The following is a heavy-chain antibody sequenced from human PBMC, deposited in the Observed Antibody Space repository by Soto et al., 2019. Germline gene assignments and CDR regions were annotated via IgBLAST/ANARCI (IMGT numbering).Heavy chain of an antibody. V-gene: IGHV4-59*01. CDR3: ARETMVRGVVSYYYFDY. D-gene: IGHD3-10*01. CDR1: GGSISSYY. Sequence: SETLSLTCTVSGGSISSYYWSWIRQPPGKGLEWIGYIYYSGSTNYNPSLKSRVTISVDTSKNQFSLKLSSVTAADTAVYYCARETMVRGVVSYYYFDYWGQGTLVTSPQ. CDR2: IYYSGST. J-gene: IGHJ4*02.